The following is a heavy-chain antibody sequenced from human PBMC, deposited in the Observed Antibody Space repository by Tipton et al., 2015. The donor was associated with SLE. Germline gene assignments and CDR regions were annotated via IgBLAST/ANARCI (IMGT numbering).Heavy chain of an antibody. J-gene: IGHJ4*02. CDR1: GDSVSSNSAA. V-gene: IGHV6-1*01. CDR2: TYYGSKWYN. D-gene: IGHD4-11*01. CDR3: ARDDVRTVTRRGFDY. Sequence: GLVKPSQTLSLTCAISGDSVSSNSAAWNWIRQSPSRGLEWLGRTYYGSKWYNDYAVSVKSRITINPDTSKNQFSLKLSSVTAADTAVYYCARDDVRTVTRRGFDYWGQGTLVTVSS.